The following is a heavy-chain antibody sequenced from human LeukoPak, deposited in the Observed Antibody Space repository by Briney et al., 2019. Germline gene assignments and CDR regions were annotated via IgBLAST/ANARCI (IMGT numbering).Heavy chain of an antibody. D-gene: IGHD2-2*01. J-gene: IGHJ4*02. CDR2: IYHSGGT. V-gene: IGHV4-38-2*02. CDR1: GYSISNGYY. Sequence: SETLSLTCTVSGYSISNGYYWGWIRQPPGKGLEWIGSIYHSGGTYYNPSLKSRVTISVDTSKNQFSLKLSSVTAADTAVYYCAREVVVVPAVDYWGQGTLVTVSS. CDR3: AREVVVVPAVDY.